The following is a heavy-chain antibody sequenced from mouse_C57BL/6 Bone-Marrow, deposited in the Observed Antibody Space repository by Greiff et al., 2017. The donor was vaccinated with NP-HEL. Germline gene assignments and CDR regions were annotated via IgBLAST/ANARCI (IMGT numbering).Heavy chain of an antibody. CDR3: ARFRPDLRGYAMGY. J-gene: IGHJ4*01. CDR1: GYSFTGYF. V-gene: IGHV1-20*01. CDR2: INPYNGDT. Sequence: VQLQQSGPELVKPGASVKISCKASGYSFTGYFMNWVMQSPGKSLEWIGRINPYNGDTFYNQKFKGKATLTVDKSSSTANMELRSLTSEDSAVCYCARFRPDLRGYAMGYWGKGISVTVAS. D-gene: IGHD1-1*01.